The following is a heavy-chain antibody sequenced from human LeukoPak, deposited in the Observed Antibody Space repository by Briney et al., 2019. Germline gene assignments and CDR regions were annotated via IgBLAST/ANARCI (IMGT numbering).Heavy chain of an antibody. V-gene: IGHV3-21*01. CDR3: AREDNAAPRRFDY. D-gene: IGHD2-15*01. J-gene: IGHJ4*02. CDR2: ISSSSSYI. Sequence: GGSLRLSCAASGFTFSSYSMNWVRQAPGKGLEWVSSISSSSSYIYYADSVKGRFTISRDNAKNSLYLQMNSLRAEDTAVYYCAREDNAAPRRFDYWGQGTLVTVSS. CDR1: GFTFSSYS.